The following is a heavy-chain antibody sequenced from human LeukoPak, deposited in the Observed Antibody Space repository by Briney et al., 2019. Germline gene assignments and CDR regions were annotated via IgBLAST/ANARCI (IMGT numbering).Heavy chain of an antibody. CDR1: GGSISTYY. D-gene: IGHD1-1*01. CDR3: ARDRTGNNWFDP. J-gene: IGHJ5*02. CDR2: IYYSGSA. Sequence: SETLSLTCTVSGGSISTYYWNWIRQPPGKGLEWLGYIYYSGSANYNPSLKSRLTISVDTSKNQVSLKLSSVTAADTAVYYCARDRTGNNWFDPWGQGTLVTVSA. V-gene: IGHV4-59*01.